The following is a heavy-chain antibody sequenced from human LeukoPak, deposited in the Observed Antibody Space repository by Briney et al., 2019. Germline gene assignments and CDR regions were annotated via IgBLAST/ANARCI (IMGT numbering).Heavy chain of an antibody. CDR2: ISNSGIT. J-gene: IGHJ4*02. V-gene: IGHV4-59*08. CDR1: DGSISSYY. CDR3: ARLGKEATYRAYHFDY. Sequence: SETLSLTCTVSDGSISSYYWSWIRQSPGKGLEWIAYISNSGITNCNPSLKRRVTISMDTSKNQFSQKLSSVTAADTAVYYCARLGKEATYRAYHFDYWGQGTLVTVSS. D-gene: IGHD7-27*01.